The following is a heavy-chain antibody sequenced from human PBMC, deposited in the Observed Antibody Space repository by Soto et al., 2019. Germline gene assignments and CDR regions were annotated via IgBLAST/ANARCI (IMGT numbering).Heavy chain of an antibody. CDR2: ISSSGSHT. CDR1: GCSFSDFY. Sequence: GGSLRLSCAASGCSFSDFYMSWIRQAPGKGLEWISYISSSGSHTPYADSVKGRFTISRDNAKNSVYLQMNSLRAEDTAVYYCARVGSTSAAGVLDYGGRGTMVTFS. V-gene: IGHV3-11*06. D-gene: IGHD6-13*01. CDR3: ARVGSTSAAGVLDY. J-gene: IGHJ4*02.